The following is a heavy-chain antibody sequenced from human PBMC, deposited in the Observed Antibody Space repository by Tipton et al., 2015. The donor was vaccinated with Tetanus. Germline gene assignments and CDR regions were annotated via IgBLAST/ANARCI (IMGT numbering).Heavy chain of an antibody. Sequence: SLRLSCAASGFTLGDYAMSWVRQAPGKGLEWVSGISWNSGSIGYADSVKGRFTISRDNAKNSLYLQMNSLRAEDTALYYCAKDMGDYYGSGSYSNFDYWGQGTLVTVSS. J-gene: IGHJ4*02. V-gene: IGHV3-9*01. CDR3: AKDMGDYYGSGSYSNFDY. D-gene: IGHD3-10*01. CDR1: GFTLGDYA. CDR2: ISWNSGSI.